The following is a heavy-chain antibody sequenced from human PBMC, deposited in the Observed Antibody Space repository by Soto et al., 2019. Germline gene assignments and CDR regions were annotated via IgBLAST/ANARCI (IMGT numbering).Heavy chain of an antibody. Sequence: QPGGSLRLSCAASGFTFSSYAMHWVRQAPGKGLEWVAVISYDGSNKYYADSVKGRFTISRDNSKNTLYLQMNSLRAEDTAVYYCARGTGGSSWTGFDYWGQGTLVTVSS. CDR2: ISYDGSNK. CDR3: ARGTGGSSWTGFDY. V-gene: IGHV3-30-3*01. D-gene: IGHD6-13*01. J-gene: IGHJ4*02. CDR1: GFTFSSYA.